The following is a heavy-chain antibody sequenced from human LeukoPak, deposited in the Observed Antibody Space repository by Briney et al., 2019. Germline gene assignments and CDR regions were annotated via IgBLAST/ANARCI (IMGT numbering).Heavy chain of an antibody. V-gene: IGHV3-21*01. CDR2: ISSSSSYI. D-gene: IGHD3-22*01. CDR3: ARGDYYYDSSGYYFDY. J-gene: IGHJ4*02. CDR1: GFTLSSYN. Sequence: GGSLRLSCAASGFTLSSYNMNWVRQAPGKGLEWVSSISSSSSYIYYADSVKGRFTISRDNAKNSLYLQMNSLRAEDTAVYYCARGDYYYDSSGYYFDYWGQGTLVTVSS.